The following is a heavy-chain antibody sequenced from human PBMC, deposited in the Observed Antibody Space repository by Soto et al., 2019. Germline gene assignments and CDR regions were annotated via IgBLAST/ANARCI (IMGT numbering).Heavy chain of an antibody. Sequence: PGGSLRLSCSASGFTFSSYAMSWVRQAPGQGLEWVSAISGSGGSTYYADSVKGRFTISRDNSKNTLYLQMNSLRAEDTAVYYCAKDLTPTTGTTFQYYYYGMDVWGQGT. D-gene: IGHD1-1*01. CDR3: AKDLTPTTGTTFQYYYYGMDV. CDR2: ISGSGGST. V-gene: IGHV3-23*01. CDR1: GFTFSSYA. J-gene: IGHJ6*02.